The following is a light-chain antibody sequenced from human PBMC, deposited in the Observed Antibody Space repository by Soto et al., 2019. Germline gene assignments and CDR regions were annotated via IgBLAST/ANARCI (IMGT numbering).Light chain of an antibody. Sequence: AIQMTQSPSSLSASVGDRVTITCRSSQDIRTELGWYQQRPGKAPNLLIYGASTLQTGVPSRFSGSGSDTDFFLTISSLQPEDVATYFCLQDYNYPRTFGQGTKLQIK. J-gene: IGKJ2*01. CDR2: GAS. CDR1: QDIRTE. V-gene: IGKV1-6*01. CDR3: LQDYNYPRT.